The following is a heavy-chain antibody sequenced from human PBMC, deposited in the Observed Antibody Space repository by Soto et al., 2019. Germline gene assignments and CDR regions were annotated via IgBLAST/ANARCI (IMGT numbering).Heavy chain of an antibody. V-gene: IGHV4-30-4*01. J-gene: IGHJ5*02. D-gene: IGHD6-13*01. CDR3: ARDRGSSWMYKWFDP. Sequence: QVQLQESGPGLVKPSQTLSLTCTVSGGSISSGDYYWSWIRQPPGKGLEWLGYIYYSGSTYYNPSLKSRVTISGDTSKNQFSLNLSSVTAADTAVYYCARDRGSSWMYKWFDPWGQGTQVTVSS. CDR1: GGSISSGDYY. CDR2: IYYSGST.